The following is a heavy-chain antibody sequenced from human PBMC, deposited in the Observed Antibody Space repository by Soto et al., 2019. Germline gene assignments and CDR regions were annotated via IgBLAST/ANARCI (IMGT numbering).Heavy chain of an antibody. D-gene: IGHD3-10*01. CDR1: GFTFSSYW. CDR2: INSDGSST. Sequence: PGGSLRLSCAASGFTFSSYWMHWVRQAPGKGLVWVSRINSDGSSTSYADSVKGRFTISRDNSKDTVYLQMNSLRAEETAVYYCARDSGSGMYYYYGMDVWGQGTTVTVSS. CDR3: ARDSGSGMYYYYGMDV. J-gene: IGHJ6*02. V-gene: IGHV3-74*01.